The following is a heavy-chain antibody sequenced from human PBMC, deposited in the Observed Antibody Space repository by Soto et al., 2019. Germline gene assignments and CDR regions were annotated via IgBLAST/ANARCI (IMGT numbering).Heavy chain of an antibody. Sequence: QERLVQSGAEVKKAGSSIKVSCKASGGLFSSYAISWVRQAPGQGLEGVGGIIPVFNTAYYAEKFQGRVTITADESTNTAYMELSSLKSDDTAMYYCARGGSGYVWFNEFWGQGTLVTVSS. D-gene: IGHD3-22*01. J-gene: IGHJ1*01. CDR1: GGLFSSYA. CDR3: ARGGSGYVWFNEF. V-gene: IGHV1-69*01. CDR2: IIPVFNTA.